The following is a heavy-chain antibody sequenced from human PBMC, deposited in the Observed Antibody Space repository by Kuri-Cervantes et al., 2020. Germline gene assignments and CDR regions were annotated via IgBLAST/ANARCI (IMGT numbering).Heavy chain of an antibody. Sequence: LRLSCAVYGGSFSGYYWSWIRQHPEKGLEWLGYIYYTGSTHYNPSFKSRLIISIDTSKNQFPLKLSSVTVADTAVYYCARETGWFDPWGQGALVTVSS. CDR2: IYYTGST. D-gene: IGHD1-1*01. CDR1: GGSFSGYY. J-gene: IGHJ5*02. CDR3: ARETGWFDP. V-gene: IGHV4-31*11.